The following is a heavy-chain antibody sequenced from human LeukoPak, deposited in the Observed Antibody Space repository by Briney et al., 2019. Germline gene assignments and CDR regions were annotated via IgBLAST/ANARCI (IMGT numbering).Heavy chain of an antibody. J-gene: IGHJ4*02. V-gene: IGHV3-30*02. CDR2: IRYDGSNK. CDR3: ATNYGGSFYFDY. Sequence: GGSLRLSCAASGFTFSSYGMHWVRQAPGKGLEWVAFIRYDGSNKYYADSVKGRFTISRDNSKNTLYLQMNSLRAEDTAVYYCATNYGGSFYFDYWGQGTLVTVSS. CDR1: GFTFSSYG. D-gene: IGHD4-23*01.